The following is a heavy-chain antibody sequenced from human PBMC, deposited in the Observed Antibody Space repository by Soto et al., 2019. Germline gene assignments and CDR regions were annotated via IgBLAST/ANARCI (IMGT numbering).Heavy chain of an antibody. J-gene: IGHJ4*02. CDR1: RCSISGYY. Sequence: SETLSLKWIFSRCSISGYYWRWMRQPAGKELEWIGQIYSDWSNYHHSSLNSRGTMSVDKSKNLISLKLNSATAAETAIYYYARDRGYSDGSFGSWGQGALVTVSS. V-gene: IGHV4-4*07. D-gene: IGHD5-18*01. CDR2: IYSDWSN. CDR3: ARDRGYSDGSFGS.